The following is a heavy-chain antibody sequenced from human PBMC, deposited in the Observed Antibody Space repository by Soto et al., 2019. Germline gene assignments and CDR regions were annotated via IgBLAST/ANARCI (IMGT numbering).Heavy chain of an antibody. Sequence: GGSLRLSCAASGFTFSSQWMDWVRQAPGKGLEWVANINQDGSEKHYVDSVKGRFTISRDNAKNSLYLQMNSLTAEDSALYYCSPALNYWGQGTLVTVSS. CDR3: SPALNY. CDR1: GFTFSSQW. V-gene: IGHV3-7*01. J-gene: IGHJ4*02. D-gene: IGHD2-2*01. CDR2: INQDGSEK.